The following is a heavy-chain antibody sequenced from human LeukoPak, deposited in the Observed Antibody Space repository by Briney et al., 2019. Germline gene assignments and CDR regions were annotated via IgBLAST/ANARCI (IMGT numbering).Heavy chain of an antibody. V-gene: IGHV4-59*01. CDR2: INYNGST. J-gene: IGHJ5*02. CDR3: ARDRGGPGRFDP. CDR1: GGSISDYY. D-gene: IGHD3-10*01. Sequence: SETLSLTCTVSGGSISDYYWSWIRQPPGKGLEWIGYINYNGSTKYNASLKSRVIISLDTSKNQVSLKMTSVTAADTAVYYCARDRGGPGRFDPWGQGTLVTVSS.